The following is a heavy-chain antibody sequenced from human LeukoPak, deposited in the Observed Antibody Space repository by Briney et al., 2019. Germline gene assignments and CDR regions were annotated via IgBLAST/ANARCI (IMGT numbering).Heavy chain of an antibody. CDR3: ARAGQWELLPDY. V-gene: IGHV1-18*01. J-gene: IGHJ4*02. CDR1: GYTFTSYA. CDR2: ISAYNGDT. Sequence: GASVKVSCKASGYTFTSYAMNWVRQAPGEGPEWMGWISAYNGDTNYAQKFQGRVTISADTSTSTAYMELRSLRSDDTAVYYCARAGQWELLPDYWGQGTLVTVSS. D-gene: IGHD1-26*01.